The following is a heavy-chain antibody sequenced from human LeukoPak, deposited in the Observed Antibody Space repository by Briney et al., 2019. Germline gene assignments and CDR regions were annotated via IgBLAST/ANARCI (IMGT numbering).Heavy chain of an antibody. D-gene: IGHD6-13*01. CDR2: ISSSSSYI. Sequence: GGSLRLSCTASGFTFSSYSMNWVRQAPGRGLEWVSSISSSSSYIYYADSVRGRFTISRDNAKNSLYLQMNSLRAEDTALYYCARAASTGTVDYWGQGTLVTVSS. V-gene: IGHV3-21*01. J-gene: IGHJ4*02. CDR1: GFTFSSYS. CDR3: ARAASTGTVDY.